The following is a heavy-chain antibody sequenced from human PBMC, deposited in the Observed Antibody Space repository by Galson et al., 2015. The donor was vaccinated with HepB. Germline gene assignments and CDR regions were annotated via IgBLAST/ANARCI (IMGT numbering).Heavy chain of an antibody. CDR2: IKQDGSET. V-gene: IGHV3-7*03. D-gene: IGHD3-10*01. Sequence: LRLSCAASGFSFSNYWMTWVRQVPGKGLEWVANIKQDGSETYYVESMKGRVTISRDNAQNSLYLQMNSLRGEDTAIYYCARAAARRLRGFGEMYHYYNGMDVWGQGTTVIVSS. CDR1: GFSFSNYW. CDR3: ARAAARRLRGFGEMYHYYNGMDV. J-gene: IGHJ6*02.